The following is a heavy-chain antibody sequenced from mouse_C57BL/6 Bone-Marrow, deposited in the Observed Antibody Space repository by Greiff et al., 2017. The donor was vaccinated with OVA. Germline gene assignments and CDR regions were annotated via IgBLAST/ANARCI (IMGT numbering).Heavy chain of an antibody. V-gene: IGHV5-12*01. CDR1: GFTFSDYY. CDR2: ISNGGGST. CDR3: ARPHYYGSSYDAMDY. J-gene: IGHJ4*01. D-gene: IGHD1-1*01. Sequence: EVQVVESGGGLVQPGGSLKLSCAASGFTFSDYYMYWVRQTPEKRLEWVAYISNGGGSTYYPDTVKGRFTISRDNAKNTLYLQMSRLKSEDTAMYYCARPHYYGSSYDAMDYWGQGTSVTVSS.